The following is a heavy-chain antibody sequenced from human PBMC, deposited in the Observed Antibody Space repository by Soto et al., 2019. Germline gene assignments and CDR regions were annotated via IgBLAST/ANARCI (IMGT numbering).Heavy chain of an antibody. J-gene: IGHJ4*02. D-gene: IGHD3-3*01. V-gene: IGHV3-23*01. CDR1: GFTFSSYA. CDR2: ISSVGGST. CDR3: TKDREFTYYDLWSGYYAFDS. Sequence: EVHLLESGGGLVLPGVSLRLSCAGSGFTFSSYAMSWVRQAPGKGLEWVSAISSVGGSTYYADSVKGRFIISRDKSENTLYLQVNSLRAEDTAIYYCTKDREFTYYDLWSGYYAFDSWGQGTLVTVSS.